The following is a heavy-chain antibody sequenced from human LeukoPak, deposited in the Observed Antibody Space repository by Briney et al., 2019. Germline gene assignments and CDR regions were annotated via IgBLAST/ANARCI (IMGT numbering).Heavy chain of an antibody. CDR1: GYTFTGYH. CDR3: ARGRPGDYFDY. CDR2: INPNSGGT. J-gene: IGHJ4*02. V-gene: IGHV1-2*02. Sequence: ASVKVSCKASGYTFTGYHMHWVRQAPGQGLEWMGWINPNSGGTSYLQNFQGRVTMTRDTSISTAYMDLSRLRSDDTAVYYCARGRPGDYFDYWGQGTLVTVSS. D-gene: IGHD6-25*01.